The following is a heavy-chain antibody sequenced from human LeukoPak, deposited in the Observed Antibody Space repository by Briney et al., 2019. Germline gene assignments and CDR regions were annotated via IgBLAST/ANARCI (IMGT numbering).Heavy chain of an antibody. V-gene: IGHV3-7*01. D-gene: IGHD2-2*01. Sequence: GGFLRLSCAASGFTFSSFWMGWVRQAPGKGLEWVANIKEDGSEKYYVDSVKGRFTISRDNAKNSLYLQMNSLRAEDTAVYYCARRRGTSTSHFFDYWGQGTLVTVSS. J-gene: IGHJ4*02. CDR3: ARRRGTSTSHFFDY. CDR2: IKEDGSEK. CDR1: GFTFSSFW.